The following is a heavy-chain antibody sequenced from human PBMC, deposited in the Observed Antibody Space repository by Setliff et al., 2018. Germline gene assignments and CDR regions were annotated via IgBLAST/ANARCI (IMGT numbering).Heavy chain of an antibody. J-gene: IGHJ4*02. CDR3: AREGLTIFGVVIRRNYFDD. D-gene: IGHD3-3*01. V-gene: IGHV4-4*02. CDR2: IYHSGST. CDR1: GGSISSSNW. Sequence: PSETLSLTCAVSGGSISSSNWWSWVRQPPGKGLEWIGEIYHSGSTNYNPSLKSRVTISVDKSKNQFSLKLSSVTAADTAVYYCAREGLTIFGVVIRRNYFDDWGQGTLVTVSS.